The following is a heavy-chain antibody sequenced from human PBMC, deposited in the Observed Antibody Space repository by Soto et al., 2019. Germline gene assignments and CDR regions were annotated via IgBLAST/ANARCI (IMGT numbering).Heavy chain of an antibody. CDR3: ARVWAIVVPAATTWFDP. CDR2: ISAYNGNT. CDR1: GYTFTSYG. V-gene: IGHV1-18*01. J-gene: IGHJ5*02. D-gene: IGHD2-2*01. Sequence: ASVKVSCKASGYTFTSYGISWVRQAPGQGLEWMGWISAYNGNTNYAQKLQGRVTMTTDTSTSTAYMELRSLRSDDTAVYYCARVWAIVVPAATTWFDPWGQGTLVTVSS.